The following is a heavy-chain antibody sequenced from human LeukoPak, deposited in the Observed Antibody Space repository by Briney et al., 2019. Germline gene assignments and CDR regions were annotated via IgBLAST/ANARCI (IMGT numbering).Heavy chain of an antibody. CDR3: AREYYYDSSGYPIYYYYYGMDV. CDR1: GGSISSYY. Sequence: SETLSLTCTVSGGSISSYYWSWIRQPPGKGLEWIGYIYYSGSTNYNPSLKSRVTISVDTSKNQFSRKLSSVTAADTAVYYCAREYYYDSSGYPIYYYYYGMDVWGQGTTVTVSS. CDR2: IYYSGST. V-gene: IGHV4-59*01. J-gene: IGHJ6*02. D-gene: IGHD3-22*01.